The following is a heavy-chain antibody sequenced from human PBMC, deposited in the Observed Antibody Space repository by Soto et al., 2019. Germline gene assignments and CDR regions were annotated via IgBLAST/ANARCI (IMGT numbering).Heavy chain of an antibody. V-gene: IGHV5-51*01. CDR3: AASIFYYGMDV. CDR2: IYPGDSDT. Sequence: TGESLKISCXGSGYTFTNYWIGWVRQMPGKGLEWMGIIYPGDSDTKYNPSFQGQVTISADKSITTTYLRWTNLKASDNAIYYCAASIFYYGMDVWGQGTTVTVSS. J-gene: IGHJ6*02. CDR1: GYTFTNYW.